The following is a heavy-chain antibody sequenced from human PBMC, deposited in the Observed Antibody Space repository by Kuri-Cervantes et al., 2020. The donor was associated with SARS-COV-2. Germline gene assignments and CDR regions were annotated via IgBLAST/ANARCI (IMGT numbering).Heavy chain of an antibody. Sequence: ASVKVSCKASGYTFTSYAMNWVRQAPGQGLEWMGWINTNTGNPTYAQGFTGRFVFSLDTSVSTAYLQISSLKAEDTAAYYCARGRAGPAAKVGFDPWGQGTLVTVSS. D-gene: IGHD2-2*01. J-gene: IGHJ5*02. CDR1: GYTFTSYA. CDR2: INTNTGNP. CDR3: ARGRAGPAAKVGFDP. V-gene: IGHV7-4-1*02.